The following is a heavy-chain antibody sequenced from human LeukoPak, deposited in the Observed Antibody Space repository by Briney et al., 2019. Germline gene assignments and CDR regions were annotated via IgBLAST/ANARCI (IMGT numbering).Heavy chain of an antibody. Sequence: GGTLRLSCAASGFTFSSYSMNWVRQAPGKGLEWVSSISSSSYIYYADSVKGRFTISRDNAKNSLYLQMNSLRAEDTAVYYCARGWSADYFDYWGQGILVTVSS. V-gene: IGHV3-21*06. D-gene: IGHD2-15*01. J-gene: IGHJ4*02. CDR2: ISSSSYI. CDR3: ARGWSADYFDY. CDR1: GFTFSSYS.